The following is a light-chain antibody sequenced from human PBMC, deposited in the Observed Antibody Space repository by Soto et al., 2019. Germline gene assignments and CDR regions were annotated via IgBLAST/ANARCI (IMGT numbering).Light chain of an antibody. CDR1: SRDVGGHNY. V-gene: IGLV2-8*01. CDR3: SSYAGTNTLLNV. J-gene: IGLJ1*01. Sequence: QSVLTQPPSASGSPVQSVTLSCTGTSRDVGGHNYVSWYQQHPGKAPKLIIYEASKRPSGVPDRFSGSKSGNTASLTVSGLQAEDEADYYCSSYAGTNTLLNVFGTGTKLTVL. CDR2: EAS.